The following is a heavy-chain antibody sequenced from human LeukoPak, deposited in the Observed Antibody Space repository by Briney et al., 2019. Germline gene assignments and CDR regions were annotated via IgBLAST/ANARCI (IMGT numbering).Heavy chain of an antibody. V-gene: IGHV3-23*01. CDR3: AKDHMIVVVLGAFDI. Sequence: GGSLRLSCAASGFTFSSYAMSWVRQAPGKGLEWVSAISGSGGSTYYADSVKGRFTISRDNSKNTLYLQMNSLRAEDTAVYHCAKDHMIVVVLGAFDIWGQGTMVTVSS. J-gene: IGHJ3*02. CDR1: GFTFSSYA. CDR2: ISGSGGST. D-gene: IGHD3-22*01.